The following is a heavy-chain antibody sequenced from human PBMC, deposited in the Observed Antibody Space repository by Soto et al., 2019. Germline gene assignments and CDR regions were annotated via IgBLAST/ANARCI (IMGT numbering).Heavy chain of an antibody. CDR1: GFTISNNY. V-gene: IGHV3-23*01. D-gene: IGHD5-18*01. J-gene: IGHJ6*02. CDR2: ISGTGHRT. Sequence: PGGSLRLSCAASGFTISNNYMNWVRQAPGKGLEWVSAISGTGHRTYYADSVKGRFTVSSDNSKKTVYLQMNSLRAEDTAIYYCARGRIQLWSDMDVWGQGTTVTVSS. CDR3: ARGRIQLWSDMDV.